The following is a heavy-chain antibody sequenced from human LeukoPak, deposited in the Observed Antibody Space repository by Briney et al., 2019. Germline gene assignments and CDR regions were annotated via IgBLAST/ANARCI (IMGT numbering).Heavy chain of an antibody. CDR3: ARGAPGRDDGLDI. CDR2: ITHTGST. J-gene: IGHJ3*02. CDR1: GGSFSGFY. D-gene: IGHD5-24*01. Sequence: SETLSLTCTVFGGSFSGFYWTWIRQPPGRGLEWIGEITHTGSTNYNPSLTSRVTISVDTSKNQFSLNLSSVTAADTTVYYCARGAPGRDDGLDIWGQGTMVTVSS. V-gene: IGHV4-34*01.